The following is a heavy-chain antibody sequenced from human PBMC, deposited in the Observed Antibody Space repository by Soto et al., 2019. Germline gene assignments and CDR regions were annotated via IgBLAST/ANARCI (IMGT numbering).Heavy chain of an antibody. Sequence: VQLVESGGGLVQPGGSLRLSCAASGFTFISYSMNWVRQAPGKGLEWVSYISNNGSTVYYADSVKGRFTISRDNAKNSVCLQMNSLRDEDTAVYYCARGSGVTLGWFDPWGQGTLVTVSS. D-gene: IGHD1-26*01. CDR1: GFTFISYS. CDR2: ISNNGSTV. V-gene: IGHV3-48*02. J-gene: IGHJ5*02. CDR3: ARGSGVTLGWFDP.